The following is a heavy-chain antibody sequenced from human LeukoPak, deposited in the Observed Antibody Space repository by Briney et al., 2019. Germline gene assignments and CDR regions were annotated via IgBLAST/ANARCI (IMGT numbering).Heavy chain of an antibody. CDR3: AGYFQYYYDSEGYSNVFDI. V-gene: IGHV4-4*07. J-gene: IGHJ3*02. CDR1: GGSISSYY. CDR2: IYTSGST. D-gene: IGHD3-22*01. Sequence: PSETLPLTCTGSGGSISSYYWSWIRQPAGKGLEWIGRIYTSGSTNYNPSLKSRVTMSVDTSKNQFSLKLSPVTAADTSVYYSAGYFQYYYDSEGYSNVFDIWGQGTMVTVSS.